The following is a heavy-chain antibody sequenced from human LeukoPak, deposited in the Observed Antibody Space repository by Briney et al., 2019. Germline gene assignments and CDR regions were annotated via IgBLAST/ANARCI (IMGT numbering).Heavy chain of an antibody. Sequence: GGSLRLSCAASGFTLSSYAMSWVRQAPGKGLEWVSAISDTGNTYHADSVKGRFTISRDSSKHTLFLQMNRLRPEDAAVYYCAKAPVTTCRGAFCYPFDYWGLGTLVTVSS. V-gene: IGHV3-23*01. D-gene: IGHD2-15*01. CDR2: ISDTGNT. CDR3: AKAPVTTCRGAFCYPFDY. J-gene: IGHJ4*02. CDR1: GFTLSSYA.